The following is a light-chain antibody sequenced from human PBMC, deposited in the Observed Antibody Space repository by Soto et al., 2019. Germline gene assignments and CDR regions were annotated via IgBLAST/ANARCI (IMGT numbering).Light chain of an antibody. J-gene: IGKJ2*01. CDR3: QQYHNWPPQYT. CDR2: GAS. Sequence: EIVMTQSPASLSASPGDGATLSCRASQSVASNVAWYQQKPGQGPRLLIHGASTRAVGVPARFSGSGSGTDFTLTINSLQSEDFAVYYCQQYHNWPPQYTFGQGTKLQIK. V-gene: IGKV3-15*01. CDR1: QSVASN.